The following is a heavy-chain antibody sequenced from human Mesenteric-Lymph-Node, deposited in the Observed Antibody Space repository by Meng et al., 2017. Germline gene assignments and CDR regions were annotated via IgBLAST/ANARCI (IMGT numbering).Heavy chain of an antibody. CDR2: INTYSGGT. J-gene: IGHJ4*02. CDR1: GYTFTDYF. D-gene: IGHD5-24*01. Sequence: ASVKVSCKASGYTFTDYFIHWVRLAPGPRLEWIGRINTYSGGTDYAQKFKGRVTMTRATSINTASMDLNSLTSDDTAVYYCARDQEMASIWHWGQGTQVTVS. CDR3: ARDQEMASIWH. V-gene: IGHV1-2*06.